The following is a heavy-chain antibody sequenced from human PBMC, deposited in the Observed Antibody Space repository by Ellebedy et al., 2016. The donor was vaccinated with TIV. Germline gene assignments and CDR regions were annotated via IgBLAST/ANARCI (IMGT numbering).Heavy chain of an antibody. D-gene: IGHD3-16*01. Sequence: KFQGRVTITADKSTSTAYMELSSLRSEDTAVYYCARSHFGGSYGMDVWGQGTTVTVSS. V-gene: IGHV1-69*02. CDR3: ARSHFGGSYGMDV. J-gene: IGHJ6*02.